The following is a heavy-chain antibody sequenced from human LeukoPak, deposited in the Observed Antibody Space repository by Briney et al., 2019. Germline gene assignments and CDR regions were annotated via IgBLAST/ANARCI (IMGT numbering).Heavy chain of an antibody. Sequence: PSGTLSLTCAVSGVSISSNLWWTWVRPPPGKGLEWIAEIHHSGSINYNPSLKSRVTISVDTSKNQFSLKLSSVTAADTAVYYCARSGSYYYFDYWGQGTLVTVSS. D-gene: IGHD1-26*01. V-gene: IGHV4-4*02. CDR2: IHHSGSI. CDR1: GVSISSNLW. CDR3: ARSGSYYYFDY. J-gene: IGHJ4*02.